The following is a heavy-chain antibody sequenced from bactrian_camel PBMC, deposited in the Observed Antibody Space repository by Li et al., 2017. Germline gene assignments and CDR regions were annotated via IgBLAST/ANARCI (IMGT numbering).Heavy chain of an antibody. J-gene: IGHJ4*01. V-gene: IGHV3S40*01. Sequence: VQLVESGGELVQPGGSLRIVCDSSGFTLNSYYITWVRQAPGKERELVSAIREDGTTIYADSVKGRFTISVDDAGLYLQMNRLLTEDTAMYYCATESTWSSYCWGFDGGPGTQVTVS. CDR2: IREDGTT. CDR1: GFTLNSYY. D-gene: IGHD5*01. CDR3: ATESTWSSYCWGFD.